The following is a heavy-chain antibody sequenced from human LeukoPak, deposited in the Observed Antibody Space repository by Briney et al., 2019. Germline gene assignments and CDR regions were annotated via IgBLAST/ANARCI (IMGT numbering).Heavy chain of an antibody. CDR2: INPSGGST. Sequence: ASVKVSCKASGYTFISYYMHWVRQAPGQGLEYMGIINPSGGSTSNAQKFRGRVTMTRDTSTSTVYMDLSSLRVEDTAIYYCARDRPTGSHYSIDYWGQGTLATVSS. CDR3: ARDRPTGSHYSIDY. D-gene: IGHD1-26*01. V-gene: IGHV1-46*01. CDR1: GYTFISYY. J-gene: IGHJ4*02.